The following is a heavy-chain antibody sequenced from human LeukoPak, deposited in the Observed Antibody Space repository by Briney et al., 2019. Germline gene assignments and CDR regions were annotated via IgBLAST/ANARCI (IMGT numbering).Heavy chain of an antibody. J-gene: IGHJ3*02. V-gene: IGHV3-30-3*02. CDR3: AKPSREYSGSYVRREGAAFDI. CDR2: ISYDGSNK. CDR1: GFTFSSYA. Sequence: GRSLRLSCAASGFTFSSYAMRWVRQAPGKGLEWVAAISYDGSNKYYADSVKGRFTISRDNSKNTLYLQMNSLRAEDTAVYYCAKPSREYSGSYVRREGAAFDIWGQGTMVTVSS. D-gene: IGHD1-26*01.